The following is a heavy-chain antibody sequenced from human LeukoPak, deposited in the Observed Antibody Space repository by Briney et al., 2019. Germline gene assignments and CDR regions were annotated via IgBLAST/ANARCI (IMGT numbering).Heavy chain of an antibody. Sequence: GGSLRLSCAASGFTFSSCWMHWVRQAPGEGLVWVSRINGDGSSTSYADAVKGRFTISRDNAKNTLYLQMNSLRAEDTAVYYCARVPYGGKPLDYWGQGTLVTVSS. D-gene: IGHD4-23*01. J-gene: IGHJ4*02. CDR2: INGDGSST. V-gene: IGHV3-74*01. CDR1: GFTFSSCW. CDR3: ARVPYGGKPLDY.